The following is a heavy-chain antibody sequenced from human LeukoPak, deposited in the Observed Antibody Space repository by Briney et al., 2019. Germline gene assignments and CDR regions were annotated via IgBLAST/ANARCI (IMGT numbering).Heavy chain of an antibody. J-gene: IGHJ6*02. CDR2: INPNSGGT. CDR1: GYTFTGYY. CDR3: ARDEGQWLGGYYYGMDV. V-gene: IGHV1-2*02. D-gene: IGHD6-19*01. Sequence: VASVKVSCKAAGYTFTGYYMHWVRQAPGQGLEWMGWINPNSGGTNYAQKFQGRVTMTRETSISTAYMELSRLRSDDTAVYYCARDEGQWLGGYYYGMDVWGQGTTVTVSS.